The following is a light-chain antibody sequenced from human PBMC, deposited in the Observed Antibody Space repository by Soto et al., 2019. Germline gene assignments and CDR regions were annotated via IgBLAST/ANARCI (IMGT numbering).Light chain of an antibody. CDR1: QGISSY. Sequence: DIQLTQSPSFLSASVGDRVTITCRASQGISSYLAWYQQKPGKGPKLVIYAASTLQSGVPSRFSGSGSGTEFTRTISSLQPEDFATYYCQQLNSYPITCGQGTRLEIK. CDR2: AAS. V-gene: IGKV1-9*01. J-gene: IGKJ5*01. CDR3: QQLNSYPIT.